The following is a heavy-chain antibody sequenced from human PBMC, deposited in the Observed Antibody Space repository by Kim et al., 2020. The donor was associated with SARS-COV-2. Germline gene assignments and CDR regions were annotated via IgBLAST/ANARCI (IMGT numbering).Heavy chain of an antibody. Sequence: SETLSLTCTVSGGSISSSSYYWGWIRQPPGKGLEWIGSIYYSGSTYYNPSLKSRVTISVDTSKNQFSLKLSSVTAADTAVYYCARHATMIVEVINPYFD. V-gene: IGHV4-39*01. CDR1: GGSISSSSYY. CDR3: ARHATMIVEVINPYFD. J-gene: IGHJ4*01. D-gene: IGHD3-22*01. CDR2: IYYSGST.